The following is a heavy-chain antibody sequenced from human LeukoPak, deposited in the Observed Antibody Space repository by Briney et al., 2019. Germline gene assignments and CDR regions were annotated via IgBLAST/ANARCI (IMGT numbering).Heavy chain of an antibody. V-gene: IGHV3-23*01. J-gene: IGHJ4*02. Sequence: PGGSLRLSCAASGFTFSSYAMSWVRQAPGKGLEWVSAISGSGGSTYYADSVKGRFTISRDNPKNTLYLQMNSLRAEDTAVYYCAKSGEVYYYDSSGYFADYWGQGTLVTVSS. CDR1: GFTFSSYA. D-gene: IGHD3-22*01. CDR2: ISGSGGST. CDR3: AKSGEVYYYDSSGYFADY.